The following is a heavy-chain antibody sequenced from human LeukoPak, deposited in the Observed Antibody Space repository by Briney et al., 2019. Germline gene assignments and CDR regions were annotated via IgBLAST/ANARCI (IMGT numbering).Heavy chain of an antibody. CDR1: GGSFSGYY. CDR2: INHSGGT. J-gene: IGHJ4*02. CDR3: ARHVYDYVWGSYRYDY. Sequence: SETLSLTRAVYGGSFSGYYWSWIRQPPGKGLEWIGEINHSGGTDYNPSLKSRVTISVDTSKNQFSLKLSSVTAADTAVYYCARHVYDYVWGSYRYDYWGQGTLVTVSS. D-gene: IGHD3-16*02. V-gene: IGHV4-34*01.